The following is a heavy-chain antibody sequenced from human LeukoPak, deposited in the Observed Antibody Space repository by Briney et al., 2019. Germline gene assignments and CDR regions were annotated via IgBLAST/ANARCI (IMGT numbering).Heavy chain of an antibody. V-gene: IGHV4-30-4*08. CDR3: AREFLGYYGSGSAFDY. D-gene: IGHD3-10*01. Sequence: SETLSLTCTVSGGSISSGDYYWSWIRQPPGKGLEWIGYIYYSGSTYYNPSLKSRVTISVDTSKNQFSLKLSSVTAADTAVYYCAREFLGYYGSGSAFDYWGQGTLVTVSS. J-gene: IGHJ4*02. CDR1: GGSISSGDYY. CDR2: IYYSGST.